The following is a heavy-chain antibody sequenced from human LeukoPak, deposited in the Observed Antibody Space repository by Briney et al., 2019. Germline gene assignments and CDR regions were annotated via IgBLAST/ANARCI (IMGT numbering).Heavy chain of an antibody. J-gene: IGHJ6*02. D-gene: IGHD2-15*01. Sequence: GGSMRLSCAAPGITFRSDAMSWVRQAPGKGLEWVSYISSSSSTIYYADSVKGRFTISRDNAKNSLYLQMNSLRAEDTAVYYCARDRGFVVVVVAARDYYGMDVWGQGTTVTVSS. CDR1: GITFRSDA. CDR3: ARDRGFVVVVVAARDYYGMDV. CDR2: ISSSSSTI. V-gene: IGHV3-48*01.